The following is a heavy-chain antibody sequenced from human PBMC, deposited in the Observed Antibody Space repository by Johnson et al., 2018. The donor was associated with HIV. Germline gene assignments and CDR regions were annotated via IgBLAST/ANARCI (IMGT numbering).Heavy chain of an antibody. CDR3: AKTERRWLQFDAFDI. Sequence: VQVLESGGGVVQPGRSLRLSCAASGFTFSSYALHWVRQAPGKGLEWVSFISYDGPNKYYADSVKGRFTISRDNAKNSLYLQMNSLRAEDTALYYCAKTERRWLQFDAFDIWGQGTMVTVSS. CDR2: ISYDGPNK. D-gene: IGHD5-24*01. V-gene: IGHV3-30-3*02. J-gene: IGHJ3*02. CDR1: GFTFSSYA.